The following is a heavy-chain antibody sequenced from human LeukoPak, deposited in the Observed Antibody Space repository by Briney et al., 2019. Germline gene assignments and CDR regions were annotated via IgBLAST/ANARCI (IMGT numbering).Heavy chain of an antibody. D-gene: IGHD6-19*01. Sequence: GGSLRLSCAASGFTFSSYAMHWVRQAPGKGLEWVAVISYDGSNKYYADSVKGRFTISRDNSKNTLYLQMNSLRAEDTAVYYCASSPSGQWPPYYGMDVWGKGTTVTVSS. CDR2: ISYDGSNK. CDR3: ASSPSGQWPPYYGMDV. CDR1: GFTFSSYA. J-gene: IGHJ6*04. V-gene: IGHV3-30*04.